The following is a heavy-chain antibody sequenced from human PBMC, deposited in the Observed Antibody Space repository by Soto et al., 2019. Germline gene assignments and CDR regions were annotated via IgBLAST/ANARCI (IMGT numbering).Heavy chain of an antibody. J-gene: IGHJ6*02. CDR1: GYTFTSYD. V-gene: IGHV1-8*01. Sequence: QVQLVQSGAEVKKPGASVKVSCKASGYTFTSYDINWMRQATGQGLEWMGWMNPNSGNTGYAQKFQGRVTMTRNTSISTAYMELSSLTSEDTAVYYCARWPDRYYYYGMDVWGQGSTVTVSS. D-gene: IGHD3-22*01. CDR3: ARWPDRYYYYGMDV. CDR2: MNPNSGNT.